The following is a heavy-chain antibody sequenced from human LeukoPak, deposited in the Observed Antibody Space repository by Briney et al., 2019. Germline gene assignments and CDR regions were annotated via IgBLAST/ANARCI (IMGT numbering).Heavy chain of an antibody. CDR2: INPDGRRA. Sequence: PGGSLRLSCAASGFTFSNNWMHWVRQAPGKGLVWVSRINPDGRRADYATSVKGRFTISRDNAKNTLYLQANNLRAEDTAVYYSVREAEVVPPDIGVYYYYIMDVWGKGTPVTVSS. D-gene: IGHD3-22*01. CDR1: GFTFSNNW. J-gene: IGHJ6*03. V-gene: IGHV3-74*01. CDR3: VREAEVVPPDIGVYYYYIMDV.